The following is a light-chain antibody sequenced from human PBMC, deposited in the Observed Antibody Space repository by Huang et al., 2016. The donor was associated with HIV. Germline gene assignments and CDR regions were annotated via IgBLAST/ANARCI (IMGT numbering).Light chain of an antibody. J-gene: IGKJ3*01. Sequence: DIQMTQSPSSLSASVGDRVTITCRASQGISNSLAWFHQKPGKAPKSLIYAASRLLSGVPSKFSGRGSGTDFTLTISSLQPDDFATYYCQQYHKYPLTFGPGTKVDLK. CDR1: QGISNS. V-gene: IGKV1-16*02. CDR3: QQYHKYPLT. CDR2: AAS.